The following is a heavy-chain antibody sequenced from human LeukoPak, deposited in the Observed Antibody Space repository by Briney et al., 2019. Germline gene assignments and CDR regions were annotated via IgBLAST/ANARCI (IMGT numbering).Heavy chain of an antibody. V-gene: IGHV4-4*07. CDR2: MYSSGSP. D-gene: IGHD5-12*01. CDR3: ARDMVAMRPNKWFDP. J-gene: IGHJ5*02. Sequence: SGTLSLTCNVSGGTISDYYWHWIRQPAGKGLEWIGFMYSSGSPYYYPSLRRRVTLSVDKSKKQFFLKLKSVAAADTAVYYCARDMVAMRPNKWFDPWGQGVLVTVSS. CDR1: GGTISDYY.